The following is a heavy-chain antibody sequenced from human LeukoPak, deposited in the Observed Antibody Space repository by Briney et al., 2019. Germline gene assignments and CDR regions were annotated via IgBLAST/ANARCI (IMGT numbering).Heavy chain of an antibody. J-gene: IGHJ4*02. D-gene: IGHD2-15*01. Sequence: PSETLSLTCTVSGGSISSYYWSWLRQPPGKGLEWIGYIYYSGSTNYNPSLKSRVTISVDTSKNQFSLKLSSVTAAATAVYYCARIGCSGGSCIDYWGQGTLVTVSS. CDR1: GGSISSYY. CDR2: IYYSGST. CDR3: ARIGCSGGSCIDY. V-gene: IGHV4-59*01.